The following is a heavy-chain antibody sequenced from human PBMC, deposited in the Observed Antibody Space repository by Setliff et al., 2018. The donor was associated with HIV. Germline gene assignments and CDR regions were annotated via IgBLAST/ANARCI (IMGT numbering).Heavy chain of an antibody. J-gene: IGHJ5*02. CDR3: ARDLGRITLSGVNEGWFDP. Sequence: SETLSLTCTVSGVPTSASTYYWSWVRQPPGKGLEWIGDIYYSGNTHFNPSLKSRVTISLDTSKNQVFLKLTSVTAADTAVYYCARDLGRITLSGVNEGWFDPWGQGTLVTVSS. V-gene: IGHV4-61*01. CDR1: GVPTSASTYY. CDR2: IYYSGNT. D-gene: IGHD3-3*01.